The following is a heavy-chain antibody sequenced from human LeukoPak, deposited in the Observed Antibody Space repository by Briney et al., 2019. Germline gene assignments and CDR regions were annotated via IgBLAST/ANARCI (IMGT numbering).Heavy chain of an antibody. V-gene: IGHV3-7*04. CDR1: GFTFSRFW. Sequence: HTGGSLRLSCAASGFTFSRFWMCWVRQTPGKGLEWVANVKQDGSEKYYVDSVKGRFTITRDNAKNSLYLQMNSLRAEVTAVYYCARYGSIVAAGTFDYWGQGTLVTVSS. CDR3: ARYGSIVAAGTFDY. D-gene: IGHD6-13*01. CDR2: VKQDGSEK. J-gene: IGHJ4*02.